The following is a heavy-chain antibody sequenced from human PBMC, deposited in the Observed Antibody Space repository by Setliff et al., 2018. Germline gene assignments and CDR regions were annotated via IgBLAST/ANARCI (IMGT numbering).Heavy chain of an antibody. CDR3: AKYPWVD. V-gene: IGHV4-34*01. Sequence: SETLSLTCAVYGGSFSNYYWSWVRQPPGKGLEWIGEIDHTGGTKFNPSLKSRATISLDTSNNQFSLKLSSVTAADTAVYYCAKYPWVDWGQGTLVTVSS. CDR2: IDHTGGT. J-gene: IGHJ4*02. CDR1: GGSFSNYY. D-gene: IGHD2-2*01.